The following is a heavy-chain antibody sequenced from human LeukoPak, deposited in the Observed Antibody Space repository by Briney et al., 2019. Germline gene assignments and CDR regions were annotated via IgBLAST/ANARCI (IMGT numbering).Heavy chain of an antibody. CDR2: INPNSGGT. J-gene: IGHJ4*02. V-gene: IGHV1-2*02. CDR1: GYTFTGYY. CDR3: ARDPVVVADAPFDY. D-gene: IGHD2-15*01. Sequence: GASVKVSCKASGYTFTGYYMHWVRQAPGQGLEWMGWINPNSGGTNYAQKFQGRVTMTRDTSISTAYMELSRLRSDDTAVYYCARDPVVVADAPFDYWGQGTLVTASS.